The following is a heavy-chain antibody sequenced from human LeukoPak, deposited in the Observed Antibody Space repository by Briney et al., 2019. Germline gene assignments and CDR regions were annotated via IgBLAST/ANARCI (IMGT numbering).Heavy chain of an antibody. D-gene: IGHD6-13*01. V-gene: IGHV3-30*02. CDR3: AKVGHYSSSWDFDY. J-gene: IGHJ4*02. CDR2: IRYDGSNK. CDR1: GFTFSSYG. Sequence: GGSLRLSCAASGFTFSSYGMHWVRQAPGKGLEWVAFIRYDGSNKYYADSVKGRFTISRDSSKNTLHLQMNSLRAEDTAVYYCAKVGHYSSSWDFDYWGQGTLVTVSS.